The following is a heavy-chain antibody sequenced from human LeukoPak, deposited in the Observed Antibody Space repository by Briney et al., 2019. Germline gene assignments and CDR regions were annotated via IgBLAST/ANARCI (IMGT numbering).Heavy chain of an antibody. J-gene: IGHJ3*02. V-gene: IGHV4-31*03. CDR3: ARYQVGELRPLAFDI. CDR2: IYYSGST. Sequence: PSQTLSLTRTVSGGSIRSGGYYCIWPRQPPGKALEWIGYIYYSGSTYYTPSLKRRVTISVDTSKNQFSLTLDSVSAADTAVYYCARYQVGELRPLAFDIWGQGTMVTVSS. CDR1: GGSIRSGGYY. D-gene: IGHD1-7*01.